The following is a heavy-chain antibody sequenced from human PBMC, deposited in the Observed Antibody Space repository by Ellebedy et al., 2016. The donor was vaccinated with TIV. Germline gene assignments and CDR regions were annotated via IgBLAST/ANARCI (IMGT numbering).Heavy chain of an antibody. J-gene: IGHJ4*02. V-gene: IGHV3-23*01. D-gene: IGHD3-10*01. CDR1: GFTFSSYW. Sequence: GGSLRLSCAASGFTFSSYWMHWVRQAPGKGLEWVSAISGSGFSTYYADSVRGRFTISRDNSKNTLFLQMNNLRAEDTAVYYCAKDYNGGSSDFWGQGTLVTVSS. CDR3: AKDYNGGSSDF. CDR2: ISGSGFST.